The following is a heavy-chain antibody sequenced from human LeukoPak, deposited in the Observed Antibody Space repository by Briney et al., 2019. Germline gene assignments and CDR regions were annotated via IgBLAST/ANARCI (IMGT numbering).Heavy chain of an antibody. CDR3: ARSSLGDY. J-gene: IGHJ4*02. D-gene: IGHD7-27*01. CDR1: GFTFSSYG. V-gene: IGHV3-30*02. CDR2: IRYDGSNE. Sequence: PGGSLRLSCAPSGFTFSSYGMHWVGQAPGKGLEWVAFIRYDGSNEYYADSVKGRFTISRDKSKNTLYLQMNSLRVEDTAVHYCARSSLGDYWGQGTLVTVSS.